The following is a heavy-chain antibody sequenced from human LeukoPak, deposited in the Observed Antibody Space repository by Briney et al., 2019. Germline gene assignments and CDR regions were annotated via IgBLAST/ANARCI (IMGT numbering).Heavy chain of an antibody. CDR2: ISAYNGNT. CDR1: GYTFTSYG. J-gene: IGHJ6*04. CDR3: ARVQSVADNYYYSGMDV. Sequence: GASVKVSCKASGYTFTSYGISWVRQAPGQGLEWMGWISAYNGNTNYAQKLQGRVTMTTDTSTSTAYMELRSLRSDDTAVYYCARVQSVADNYYYSGMDVWGKGTTVTVSS. V-gene: IGHV1-18*04. D-gene: IGHD6-19*01.